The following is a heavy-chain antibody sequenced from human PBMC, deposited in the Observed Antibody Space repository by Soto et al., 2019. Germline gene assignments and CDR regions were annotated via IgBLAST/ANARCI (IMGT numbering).Heavy chain of an antibody. CDR2: IYYSGST. Sequence: TCSVADGYISGSGYYWGRNRQPPGKGLEWIGSIYYSGSTYYNPSLKSRVTISVDTSKNQFSLKLSSVTAADTAVYYCARTGAYCYYMAVWGKRTTVPGSS. CDR3: ARTGAYCYYMAV. D-gene: IGHD1-26*01. V-gene: IGHV4-39*01. CDR1: DGYISGSGYY. J-gene: IGHJ6*03.